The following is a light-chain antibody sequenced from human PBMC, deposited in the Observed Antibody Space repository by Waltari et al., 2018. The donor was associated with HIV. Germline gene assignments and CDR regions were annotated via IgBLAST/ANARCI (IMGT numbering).Light chain of an antibody. Sequence: DIQMTQSPSTLSASVGDRVTITCRSSQSIRTWLAWYQQQPGRAPKLLIYKTSSLHSGVPSRFSGSGSGTEFSLTISSLQPDDFTTYYCQQYHSYSLTFGQGTRLEMK. CDR1: QSIRTW. J-gene: IGKJ5*01. CDR3: QQYHSYSLT. V-gene: IGKV1-5*03. CDR2: KTS.